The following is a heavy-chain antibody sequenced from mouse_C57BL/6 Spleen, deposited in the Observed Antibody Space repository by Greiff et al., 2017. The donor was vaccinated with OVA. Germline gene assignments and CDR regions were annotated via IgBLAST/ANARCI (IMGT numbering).Heavy chain of an antibody. CDR3: TREDSSGPSFAY. V-gene: IGHV5-9-1*02. J-gene: IGHJ3*01. CDR2: ISSGGDYI. Sequence: EVQLVESGEGLVKPGGSLKLSCAASGFTFSSYAMSWVRQTPEKRLEWVAYISSGGDYIYYADTVKGRFTISRDNARNTLYLQMSSLKSEDTAMYYCTREDSSGPSFAYWGQGTLVTVSA. D-gene: IGHD3-2*02. CDR1: GFTFSSYA.